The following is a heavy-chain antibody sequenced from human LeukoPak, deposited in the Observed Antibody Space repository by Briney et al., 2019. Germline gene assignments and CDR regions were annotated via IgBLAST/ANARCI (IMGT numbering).Heavy chain of an antibody. D-gene: IGHD5-12*01. V-gene: IGHV3-7*04. CDR2: IMQDGSEK. CDR1: GFTFSRFW. J-gene: IGHJ4*02. Sequence: GGSLRLSCAASGFTFSRFWMSWVRQAPGKGLEWVANIMQDGSEKYYVDSVKGRFTISRDNAKNSLYLQMNSLRAEDTVVFYCARDGTYTDYDPDFDIWGQGTLVTVST. CDR3: ARDGTYTDYDPDFDI.